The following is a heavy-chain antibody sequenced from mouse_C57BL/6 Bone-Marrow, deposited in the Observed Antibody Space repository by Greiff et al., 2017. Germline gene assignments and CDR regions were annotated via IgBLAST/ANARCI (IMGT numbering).Heavy chain of an antibody. V-gene: IGHV5-4*01. J-gene: IGHJ2*01. D-gene: IGHD1-1*01. CDR3: ARDDVVSQFDY. CDR1: GFTFSSYA. Sequence: EVKLVESGGGLVKPGGSLKLSCAASGFTFSSYAMSWVRQTPEKRLEWVATISDGGSYTYYPDNVKGRFTISRDNAKNNLYLQMSHLKSDDTAMYYCARDDVVSQFDYWGQGTTLTVSS. CDR2: ISDGGSYT.